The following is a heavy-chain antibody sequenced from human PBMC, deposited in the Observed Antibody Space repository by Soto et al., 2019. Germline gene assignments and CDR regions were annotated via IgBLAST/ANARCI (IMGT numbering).Heavy chain of an antibody. CDR3: ARDRGSSYGPYYSYGMDV. CDR1: GYTFTSYG. CDR2: ISAYNGNT. V-gene: IGHV1-18*04. J-gene: IGHJ6*02. Sequence: ASVKVSCKASGYTFTSYGISWVRQAPGQGLEWMGWISAYNGNTNYAQKLQGRVTMTTDTSTSTAYMELRSLRSDDTAVYYCARDRGSSYGPYYSYGMDVWGQGTAVTVSS. D-gene: IGHD5-18*01.